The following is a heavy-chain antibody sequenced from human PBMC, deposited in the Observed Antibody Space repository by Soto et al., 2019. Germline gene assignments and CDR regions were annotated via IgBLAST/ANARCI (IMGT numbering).Heavy chain of an antibody. D-gene: IGHD1-1*01. V-gene: IGHV3-23*01. CDR3: AKPHQTARGFDI. CDR1: GFTFSSYA. J-gene: IGHJ3*02. CDR2: ISGSGGST. Sequence: EVQLLESGGGLVQPGGSLRLSCAASGFTFSSYAMSWVRQAPGKGLEWVSAISGSGGSTYYPDSVKGRFTISRDNSKNTLYLQMHSLRAEDTAVYYCAKPHQTARGFDIWGQGTMVTVSS.